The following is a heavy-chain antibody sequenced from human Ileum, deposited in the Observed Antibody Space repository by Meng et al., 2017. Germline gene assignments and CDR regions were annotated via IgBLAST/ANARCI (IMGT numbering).Heavy chain of an antibody. CDR1: GFSLSTDEMR. CDR3: ARTVNLIMFDY. D-gene: IGHD3-10*01. J-gene: IGHJ4*01. Sequence: SGPTLVKPTQTLTLTCTVSGFSLSTDEMRVSWIRQPPGKALEWLARIDWSDNNLYRTSLKARLTISKDTSKNQVVLTMTNMDPVDTATYYCARTVNLIMFDYWGPGTRVTVSS. V-gene: IGHV2-70*04. CDR2: IDWSDNN.